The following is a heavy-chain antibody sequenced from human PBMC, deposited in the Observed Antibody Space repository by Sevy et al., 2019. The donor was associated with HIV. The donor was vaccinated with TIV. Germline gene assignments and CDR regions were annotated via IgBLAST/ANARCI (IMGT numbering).Heavy chain of an antibody. CDR1: GFSVSRNY. J-gene: IGHJ6*02. CDR2: IYTDGRT. V-gene: IGHV3-53*01. D-gene: IGHD3-16*01. CDR3: TIEDCVLGEDNYYGMDV. Sequence: GGSLRLSCVVSGFSVSRNYMSWVRQAPGKGLEWVSNIYTDGRTYYADSVRGRLLISRDTSKNTVYLEMESLRAEDTAVYYCTIEDCVLGEDNYYGMDVWGPGTTVTVSS.